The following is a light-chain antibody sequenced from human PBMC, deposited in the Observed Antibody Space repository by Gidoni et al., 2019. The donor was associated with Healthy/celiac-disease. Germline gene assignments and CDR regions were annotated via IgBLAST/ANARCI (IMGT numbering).Light chain of an antibody. Sequence: QSALTQPASVSGPPGLSITISCTGTSSDVGSYNLVSWYQQHPGKAPKLMIYEGSKRPSGVSNRFSGSKSGNTASLTISGLQAEDEADYYCCSYAGSSTYVFGTGTKVTVL. CDR1: SSDVGSYNL. J-gene: IGLJ1*01. V-gene: IGLV2-23*01. CDR2: EGS. CDR3: CSYAGSSTYV.